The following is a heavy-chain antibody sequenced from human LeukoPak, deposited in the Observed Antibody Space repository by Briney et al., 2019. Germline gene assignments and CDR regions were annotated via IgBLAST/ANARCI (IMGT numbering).Heavy chain of an antibody. CDR3: ARTNCGSRDLDY. D-gene: IGHD7-27*01. CDR2: ISASGNTI. V-gene: IGHV3-11*04. Sequence: GGSLRLSCAASGFTFSAYCMSWIRQAPGKGLEWVASISASGNTIFYADSVKGRFTISRDNAKNSLYLLLNSLRAEDTAVYFCARTNCGSRDLDYWAQGTLVTVSS. CDR1: GFTFSAYC. J-gene: IGHJ4*02.